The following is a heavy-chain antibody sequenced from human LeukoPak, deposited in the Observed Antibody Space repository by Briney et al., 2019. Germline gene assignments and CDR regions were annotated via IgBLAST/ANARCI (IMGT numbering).Heavy chain of an antibody. CDR2: ISGSGSST. CDR1: GFIFSSYA. CDR3: ARDFGQELGYYFDY. D-gene: IGHD7-27*01. Sequence: GGSLRLSCAASGFIFSSYAMSWVRQAPGKGLEWVSAISGSGSSTYYADSVKGRFTISRDNSKNTLYLQMNSLRAEDTAVYYCARDFGQELGYYFDYWGQGTLVTVSS. J-gene: IGHJ4*02. V-gene: IGHV3-23*01.